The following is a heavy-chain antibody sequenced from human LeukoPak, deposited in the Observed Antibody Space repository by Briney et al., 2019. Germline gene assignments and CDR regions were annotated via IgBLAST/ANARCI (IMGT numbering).Heavy chain of an antibody. CDR1: GFTFSSYA. Sequence: GGSLRLSCAAYGFTFSSYAMSWVRQAPGKGLEWVSAISGSGGSTYYADSVKGRFTISRDNSKNTLYLQMNSLRAEDTAVYYCAKDCLGYCSGGRNHWGQGTLVTVSS. D-gene: IGHD2-15*01. J-gene: IGHJ5*02. V-gene: IGHV3-23*01. CDR3: AKDCLGYCSGGRNH. CDR2: ISGSGGST.